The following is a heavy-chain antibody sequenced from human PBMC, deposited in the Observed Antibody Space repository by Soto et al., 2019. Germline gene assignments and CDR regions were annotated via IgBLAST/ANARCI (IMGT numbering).Heavy chain of an antibody. V-gene: IGHV1-69*13. Sequence: SVKVSCKASGGTFSSYAISWVRQAPGQGLEWMGGIIPIFGTANYAQKFQGRVTITADESTSTAYMELSSLRSEDTAVYYCAREVGATKGSWFDPWGQGTLGTAS. CDR1: GGTFSSYA. CDR2: IIPIFGTA. J-gene: IGHJ5*02. D-gene: IGHD1-26*01. CDR3: AREVGATKGSWFDP.